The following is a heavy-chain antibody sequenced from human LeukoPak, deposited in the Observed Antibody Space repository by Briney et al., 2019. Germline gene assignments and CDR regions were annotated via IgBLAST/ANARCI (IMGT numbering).Heavy chain of an antibody. Sequence: GASVKVSCKASGYTFTGYYMHWVRQAPGQGLEWMGWINPNSGGTNYAQKLQGRVTMTTDTSTSTAYMELRSLRSDDTAVYYCARTPHYYDSSGYAYYFDYWGQGTLVTVSS. CDR2: INPNSGGT. J-gene: IGHJ4*02. CDR3: ARTPHYYDSSGYAYYFDY. V-gene: IGHV1-2*02. D-gene: IGHD3-22*01. CDR1: GYTFTGYY.